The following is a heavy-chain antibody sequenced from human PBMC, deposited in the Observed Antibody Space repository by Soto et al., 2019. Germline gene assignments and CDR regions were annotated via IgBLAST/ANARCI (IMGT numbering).Heavy chain of an antibody. V-gene: IGHV4-34*01. J-gene: IGHJ3*02. Sequence: QLQQWGAGLLKPSETLSLTCVVSGGSFSTYYYNWIRQSPGKGLEWIGEINHSGSNNYSPSLTSRVTMSLDTSKNQLPLKLTSVTAAHTAVYSCARGGSNDWQVAFDIWGQGTMVTVSP. CDR1: GGSFSTYY. CDR3: ARGGSNDWQVAFDI. D-gene: IGHD3-9*01. CDR2: INHSGSN.